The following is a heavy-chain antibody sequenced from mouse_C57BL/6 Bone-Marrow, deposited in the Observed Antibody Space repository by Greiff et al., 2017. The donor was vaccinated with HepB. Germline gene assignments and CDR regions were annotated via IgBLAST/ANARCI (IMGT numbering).Heavy chain of an antibody. V-gene: IGHV1-4*01. D-gene: IGHD2-4*01. J-gene: IGHJ2*01. CDR2: INPSSGYT. Sequence: QVQLKQSGAELARPGASVKMSCKASGYTFTSYTMHWVKQRPGQGLEWIGYINPSSGYTKYNQKFKDKATLTADKSSSTAYMQLSSLPSEDSAVYYCAFYDYDYFDYWGQGTTLTVSS. CDR1: GYTFTSYT. CDR3: AFYDYDYFDY.